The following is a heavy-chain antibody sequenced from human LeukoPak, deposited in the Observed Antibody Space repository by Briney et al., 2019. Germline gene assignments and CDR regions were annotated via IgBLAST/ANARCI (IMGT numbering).Heavy chain of an antibody. CDR3: ASNLVVPAAPFDY. Sequence: PGGSLRLSCAASGFTFSSYAMSWVRQAPGKGLEWVSAISSSSSYIYYADSVKGRFTISRDNAKNSLYLQMNSLRAEDTAVYYCASNLVVPAAPFDYWGQGTLVTVSS. CDR1: GFTFSSYA. V-gene: IGHV3-21*01. D-gene: IGHD2-2*01. CDR2: ISSSSSYI. J-gene: IGHJ4*02.